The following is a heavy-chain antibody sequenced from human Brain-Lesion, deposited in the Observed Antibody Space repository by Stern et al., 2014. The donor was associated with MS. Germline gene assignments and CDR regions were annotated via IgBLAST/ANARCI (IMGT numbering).Heavy chain of an antibody. CDR2: FDPEEGDT. CDR1: GYTLTELS. D-gene: IGHD3-3*01. V-gene: IGHV1-24*01. CDR3: ATDRDDFRSGYSAPTKGYGLDV. Sequence: VQLVQSGAEVKKPGASVKVSCKVSGYTLTELSMHWVRQAPGKGLEWMGGFDPEEGDTIYAQKFQGRVTMTEDTSTDTAYMELSSLRSEDTAVYYCATDRDDFRSGYSAPTKGYGLDVWGQGTTVTVTS. J-gene: IGHJ6*02.